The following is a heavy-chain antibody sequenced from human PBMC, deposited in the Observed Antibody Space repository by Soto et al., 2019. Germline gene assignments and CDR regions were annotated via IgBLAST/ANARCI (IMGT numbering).Heavy chain of an antibody. J-gene: IGHJ4*02. CDR1: GDSFTSNNW. CDR2: IYRTGST. D-gene: IGHD1-7*01. V-gene: IGHV4-4*02. CDR3: ASRDPGTSVDY. Sequence: QVQLQESGPGLVKPSGTLSLTCAVSGDSFTSNNWWTWVRQPPGQGLEWIGEIYRTGSTNYNPSLKGRVTISLDKSENQFSLKVTSLTAADTAVYYCASRDPGTSVDYWGQGTLVTVSS.